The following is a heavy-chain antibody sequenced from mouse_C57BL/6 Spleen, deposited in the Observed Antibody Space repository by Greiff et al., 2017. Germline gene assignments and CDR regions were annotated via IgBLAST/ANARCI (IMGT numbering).Heavy chain of an antibody. J-gene: IGHJ2*01. Sequence: VQLQQSGAELVKPGASVKISCKASGYAFSSYWMNWVKQRPGKGLEWIGQIYPGDGDTNYNGKFKGKATLTADKSSSTAYMQLSSLTSEDSAVYFCARKGHYSNYVYFDYWGQGTTLTVSS. V-gene: IGHV1-80*01. CDR3: ARKGHYSNYVYFDY. CDR2: IYPGDGDT. CDR1: GYAFSSYW. D-gene: IGHD2-5*01.